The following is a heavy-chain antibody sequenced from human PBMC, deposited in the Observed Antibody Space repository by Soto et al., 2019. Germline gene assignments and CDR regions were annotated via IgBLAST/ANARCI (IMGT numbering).Heavy chain of an antibody. CDR3: ARPSRTYYYDSSGYYDYWYFDL. D-gene: IGHD3-22*01. CDR2: ISAYNGNT. CDR1: GYTFTSYG. V-gene: IGHV1-18*01. J-gene: IGHJ2*01. Sequence: QVQLVQSGAEVKKPGASVKVSCKASGYTFTSYGISWVRQAPGQGLEWMGWISAYNGNTNYAQKLQCRVTMTTDTSTSTGYMELRSLRSDDTAVYYCARPSRTYYYDSSGYYDYWYFDLWGRGTLVTVSS.